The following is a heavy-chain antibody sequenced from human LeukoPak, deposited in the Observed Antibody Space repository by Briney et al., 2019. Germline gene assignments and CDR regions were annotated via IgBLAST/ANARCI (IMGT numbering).Heavy chain of an antibody. Sequence: GSLRLSCAASGFTFSSYAMHWVRQPPGKGLEWIGEINHSGSTNYNPSLKSRVTISVDTSKNQFSLKLSSVTAADTAVYYCARGAVSPRRGYSYVLGSYNWFDPWGQGTLVTVSS. CDR2: INHSGST. J-gene: IGHJ5*02. CDR3: ARGAVSPRRGYSYVLGSYNWFDP. D-gene: IGHD5-18*01. CDR1: GFTFSSYA. V-gene: IGHV4-34*01.